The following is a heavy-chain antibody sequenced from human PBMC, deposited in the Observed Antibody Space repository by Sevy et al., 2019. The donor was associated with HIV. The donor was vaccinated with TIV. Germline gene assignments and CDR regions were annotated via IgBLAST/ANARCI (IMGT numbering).Heavy chain of an antibody. Sequence: ASVKVSCKASGGTFSSYAISWVRQAPGQGLEWMGGIIPIFGTANYAQKFQGRDTITADESTSTAYMELSSLRSEDTAVYYCARDRWELLTAANWFDPWGQGTLVTVSS. V-gene: IGHV1-69*13. D-gene: IGHD1-26*01. J-gene: IGHJ5*02. CDR3: ARDRWELLTAANWFDP. CDR1: GGTFSSYA. CDR2: IIPIFGTA.